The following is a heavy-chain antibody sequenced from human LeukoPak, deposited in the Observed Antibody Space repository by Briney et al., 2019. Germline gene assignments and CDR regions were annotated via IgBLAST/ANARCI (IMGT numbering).Heavy chain of an antibody. CDR3: ARYSKRQQVLLKIELMPHGNWGLDV. CDR1: GVTVSSDY. CDR2: IYSGGST. Sequence: GGSLSLSCAASGVTVSSDYLSWVRKPPGKGLGWVSTIYSGGSTYYADSVKGRFTISRDNAKNSLYLQMNNLRVDDTAVYYCARYSKRQQVLLKIELMPHGNWGLDVWGQGTTVTVSS. J-gene: IGHJ6*02. V-gene: IGHV3-66*01. D-gene: IGHD1-1*01.